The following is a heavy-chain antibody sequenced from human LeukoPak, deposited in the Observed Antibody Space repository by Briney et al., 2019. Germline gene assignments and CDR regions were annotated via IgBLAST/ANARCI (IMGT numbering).Heavy chain of an antibody. J-gene: IGHJ5*02. CDR1: GYSFTSYW. V-gene: IGHV5-51*01. Sequence: GGSLRLSCKGSGYSFTSYWIGWVRQMPGKGLEWMGIIYPGDSDTRYSLSFQGQVTISADKSISTAYLQWSSLKASDTAVYYCARVNECSSSSCFTSWFDPWGQGTLVTVSS. CDR2: IYPGDSDT. D-gene: IGHD2-2*02. CDR3: ARVNECSSSSCFTSWFDP.